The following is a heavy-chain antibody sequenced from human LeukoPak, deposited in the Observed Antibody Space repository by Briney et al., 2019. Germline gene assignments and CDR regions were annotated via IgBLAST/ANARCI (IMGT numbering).Heavy chain of an antibody. Sequence: SETLSLTCTVSGYSISSGYYWGWIRQPPGKGLEWIGSIYHSGSTYYNPSLKSRVTISVDTSKNQFSLKLSSVTAADTAVYYCADGGSSSWYRRGEYSSWGQGTLVTVSS. J-gene: IGHJ5*02. CDR3: ADGGSSSWYRRGEYSS. CDR2: IYHSGST. D-gene: IGHD6-13*01. CDR1: GYSISSGYY. V-gene: IGHV4-38-2*02.